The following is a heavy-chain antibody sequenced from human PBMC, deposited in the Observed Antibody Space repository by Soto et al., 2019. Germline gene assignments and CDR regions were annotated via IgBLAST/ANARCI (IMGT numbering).Heavy chain of an antibody. J-gene: IGHJ4*02. CDR2: IIPIFGTA. Sequence: ASVKVSCKASGGTFSSNAITWVRQAPGQGLEWMGGIIPIFGTANYAQKFQGRVTITADESTSTAYMELSSLRSEDTAVYYCARQDSGYDYHYWGQGTLVTVSS. V-gene: IGHV1-69*13. D-gene: IGHD5-12*01. CDR1: GGTFSSNA. CDR3: ARQDSGYDYHY.